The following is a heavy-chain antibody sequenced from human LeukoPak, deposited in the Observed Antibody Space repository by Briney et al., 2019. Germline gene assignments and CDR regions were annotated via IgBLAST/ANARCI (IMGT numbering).Heavy chain of an antibody. D-gene: IGHD3-10*01. CDR1: GGSFSGYY. CDR3: ARLRGSYYGDYFDY. J-gene: IGHJ4*02. Sequence: SETLSLTCAVYGGSFSGYYWSWIRQPPGKGLEWIGEINHSGSTNYNPSLKSRVTISVDMSKNQFSLKLSSVTAADTAVYYCARLRGSYYGDYFDYWGQGTLVTVSS. V-gene: IGHV4-34*01. CDR2: INHSGST.